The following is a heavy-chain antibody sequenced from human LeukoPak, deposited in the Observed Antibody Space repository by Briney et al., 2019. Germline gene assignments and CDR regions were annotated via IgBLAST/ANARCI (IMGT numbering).Heavy chain of an antibody. V-gene: IGHV1-18*04. CDR3: ARDSDRIAAADIGDY. Sequence: ASVKVSCKASGYTFTSYGISWVRQAPGQGLDWMGWISAYNGNTNYAQKLQGRCTMTTDTSTSTAYMELRSLRSDDTAVYYCARDSDRIAAADIGDYWGQGTLVTVSS. D-gene: IGHD6-13*01. CDR1: GYTFTSYG. CDR2: ISAYNGNT. J-gene: IGHJ4*02.